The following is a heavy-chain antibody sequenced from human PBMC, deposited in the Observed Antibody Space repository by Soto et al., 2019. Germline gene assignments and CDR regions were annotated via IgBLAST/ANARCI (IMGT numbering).Heavy chain of an antibody. V-gene: IGHV3-23*01. J-gene: IGHJ5*02. CDR3: AKRASPANIDNWFDP. Sequence: AGGSLRLSCVGSGFVFKNFAINWVRQPPGKGLEWVSVIRGTGLNTYYAASVKGRFNISRDNSKNTVYLQMDSLKVEDTAVYYCAKRASPANIDNWFDPWGPGTRVTVSS. CDR2: IRGTGLNT. CDR1: GFVFKNFA.